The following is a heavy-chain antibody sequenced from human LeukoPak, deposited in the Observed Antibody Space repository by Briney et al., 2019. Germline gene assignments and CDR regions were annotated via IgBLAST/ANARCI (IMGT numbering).Heavy chain of an antibody. J-gene: IGHJ4*02. CDR3: AKDRDGGNFFFDY. CDR2: IRRDGRDE. V-gene: IGHV3-30*02. CDR1: RFTFSSYG. D-gene: IGHD4-23*01. Sequence: PGGSLRLSCAASRFTFSSYGMHWVRQAPGKGLEWVAFIRRDGRDEDYAASVKGRFTVSRDNSRNTLYLQMNGLRPEDTALYYCAKDRDGGNFFFDYWGQGTLATVSS.